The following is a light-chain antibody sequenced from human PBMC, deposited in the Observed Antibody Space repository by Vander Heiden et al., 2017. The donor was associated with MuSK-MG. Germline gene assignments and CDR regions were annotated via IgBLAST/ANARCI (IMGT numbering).Light chain of an antibody. J-gene: IGKJ1*01. Sequence: QMTQSPSSLSASVGDRVTITCRASRSISTYLNWYQQKSGKAPTLLIYGASNLQSGVPSRFSGSNSGTDFTLTITRLQRGDSATYYCQQRYSNPWTFGQGTKVEIK. CDR2: GAS. CDR3: QQRYSNPWT. V-gene: IGKV1-39*01. CDR1: RSISTY.